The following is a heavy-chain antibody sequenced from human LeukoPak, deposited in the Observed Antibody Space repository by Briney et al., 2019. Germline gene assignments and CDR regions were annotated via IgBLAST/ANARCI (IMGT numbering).Heavy chain of an antibody. J-gene: IGHJ4*02. CDR1: GGSIRSSYYY. D-gene: IGHD6-19*01. CDR2: IYDSGST. Sequence: SETLSLTCTVSGGSIRSSYYYWGWIRQPPGKGLEWIGSIYDSGSTYYNPSLKSRVTISVDTSKNQFSLKLSSVTAADTAVYYCARAPYSSGWYVGWGQGTQVTVSS. V-gene: IGHV4-39*07. CDR3: ARAPYSSGWYVG.